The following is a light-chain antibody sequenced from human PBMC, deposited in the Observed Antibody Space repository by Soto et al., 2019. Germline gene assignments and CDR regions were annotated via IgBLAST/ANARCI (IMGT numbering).Light chain of an antibody. CDR3: QQRSNWPPVT. CDR1: RSVSSS. V-gene: IGKV3-15*01. J-gene: IGKJ3*01. Sequence: EIVLTQSPATLSVSPGERAPLSCRAGRSVSSSSAWYQQKTRQAARTLIYGASTRAPGSPPSRSSSGAGAAFTITISTLVPQDVAVSYCQQRSNWPPVTFGPGTKVDIK. CDR2: GAS.